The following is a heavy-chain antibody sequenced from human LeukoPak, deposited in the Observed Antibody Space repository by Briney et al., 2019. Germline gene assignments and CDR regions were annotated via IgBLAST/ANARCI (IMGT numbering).Heavy chain of an antibody. Sequence: PGGSLRLSCAASGFTFSSYGMHWVRQAPGKGLEWVAVISYDGSNKYYADSVKGRFTISRDNSKNTLYLQMNSLRAEDTAVYYCAKALYDILTGYLDYWGQGTLVTVSS. CDR2: ISYDGSNK. CDR3: AKALYDILTGYLDY. CDR1: GFTFSSYG. D-gene: IGHD3-9*01. J-gene: IGHJ4*02. V-gene: IGHV3-30*18.